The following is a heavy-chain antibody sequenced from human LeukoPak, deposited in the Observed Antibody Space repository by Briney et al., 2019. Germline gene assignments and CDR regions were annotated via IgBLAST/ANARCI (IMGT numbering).Heavy chain of an antibody. CDR3: ARGSVTFDP. Sequence: SETLSLTCAVYGGSFSGYYWSWIRKPPGKGLEWIGEINHSGSTNYNPSLKSRVTISIDTSKNQFSLKLSSVTAADTAVYYCARGSVTFDPWGQGTLVTVSS. D-gene: IGHD4-17*01. CDR2: INHSGST. J-gene: IGHJ5*02. V-gene: IGHV4-34*01. CDR1: GGSFSGYY.